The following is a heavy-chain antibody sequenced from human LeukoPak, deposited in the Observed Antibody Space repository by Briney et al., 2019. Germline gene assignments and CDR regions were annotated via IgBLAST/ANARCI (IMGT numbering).Heavy chain of an antibody. V-gene: IGHV3-21*01. D-gene: IGHD3-22*01. CDR2: ISSSSAYI. CDR3: ARENFYDSSGYDAFDI. CDR1: GFTFIAYS. J-gene: IGHJ3*02. Sequence: GRSLRLSCAASGFTFIAYSMNWVRQAPGKGLEWVSSISSSSAYIHYADSVEGRFTVSRDNAKNSLYLQMNSLRAEDTAVYYCARENFYDSSGYDAFDIWGQGTMVTVSS.